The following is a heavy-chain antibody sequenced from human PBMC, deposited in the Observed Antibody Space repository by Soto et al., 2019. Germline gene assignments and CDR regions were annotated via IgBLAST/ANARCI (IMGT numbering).Heavy chain of an antibody. Sequence: VQLVESGGGVVKPGGSLRLSCAASGFTFSDYYMSWIRQAPGKGQEWLSYISISSSYSNYADSVKGRFTISRDNVKNSLYLQMNSLRAEDTAVYYCARVETGTALSSAPVRYWGQGTLVTVSS. CDR3: ARVETGTALSSAPVRY. CDR2: ISISSSYS. J-gene: IGHJ4*02. V-gene: IGHV3-11*05. CDR1: GFTFSDYY. D-gene: IGHD1-1*01.